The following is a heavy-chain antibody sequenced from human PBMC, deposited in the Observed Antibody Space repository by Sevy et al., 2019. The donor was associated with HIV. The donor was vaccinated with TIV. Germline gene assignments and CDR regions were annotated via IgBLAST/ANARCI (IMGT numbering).Heavy chain of an antibody. Sequence: GGSLRLSCAASGFTFSSYSMNWVRQTPGKGLEWVSSISSSSSYIYYADSVKGRFTISRDNAKNSLYLQMNSLRAEDTAVYDCARDMEPRITSFGVVIPFDPWGQGTLVTVSS. V-gene: IGHV3-21*01. CDR2: ISSSSSYI. CDR1: GFTFSSYS. J-gene: IGHJ5*02. D-gene: IGHD3-3*01. CDR3: ARDMEPRITSFGVVIPFDP.